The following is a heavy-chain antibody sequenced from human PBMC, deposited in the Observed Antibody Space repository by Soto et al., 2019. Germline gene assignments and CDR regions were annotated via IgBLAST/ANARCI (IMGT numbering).Heavy chain of an antibody. CDR2: IYSGGST. J-gene: IGHJ4*02. CDR1: GFTVSSNY. V-gene: IGHV3-66*01. D-gene: IGHD6-19*01. CDR3: ARGLHGYSSGWNYFDY. Sequence: EVQLVESGGGLVQPGGSLRLSCAASGFTVSSNYMSWVRQAPGKGLEWVSVIYSGGSTYYADSVKGRFTISRDNSKNTLYLQMNSLRAEDTAVYYCARGLHGYSSGWNYFDYWGQGTLVTVSS.